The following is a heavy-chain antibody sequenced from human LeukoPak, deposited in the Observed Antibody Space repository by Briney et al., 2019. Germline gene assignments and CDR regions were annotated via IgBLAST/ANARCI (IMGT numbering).Heavy chain of an antibody. CDR2: INPSGGST. D-gene: IGHD4-11*01. J-gene: IGHJ4*02. CDR1: GYTFTSYY. V-gene: IGHV1-46*01. Sequence: ASVKVSCKASGYTFTSYYMHWVRQAPGQGLEWMGIINPSGGSTSYAQEFQGRVTMTRDTSTSTVYMELSSLRSEDTAVYYCVIPHSDYLYYFDYWGQGTLVTVSS. CDR3: VIPHSDYLYYFDY.